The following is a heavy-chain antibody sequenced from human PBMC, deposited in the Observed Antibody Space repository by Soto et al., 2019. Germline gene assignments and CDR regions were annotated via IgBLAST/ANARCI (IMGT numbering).Heavy chain of an antibody. CDR2: ISIGGTTI. CDR1: GFTFSSYS. Sequence: GGSLRLSCAASGFTFSSYSMNWVRQAPGKGLEWVSYISIGGTTIDYADSVKGRFTISRDNAENSLYLQMNSLRAEDTAIYYCARAISGYVTWGQGTLVTVSS. CDR3: ARAISGYVT. D-gene: IGHD5-12*01. V-gene: IGHV3-48*01. J-gene: IGHJ5*02.